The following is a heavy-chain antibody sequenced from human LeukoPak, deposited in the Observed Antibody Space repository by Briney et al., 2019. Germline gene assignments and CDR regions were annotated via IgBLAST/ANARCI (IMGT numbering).Heavy chain of an antibody. CDR3: AKRGSCTSASCLLTTFDS. Sequence: GRSLRLSCTASRFNLSSYAIHWVRQAPGKGLEWVAVISYDGGDKYYVDSVKGRFTISRDNSKNMLYLQMNSLRPEDTAIYYCAKRGSCTSASCLLTTFDSWGQGTLVTVSS. CDR2: ISYDGGDK. D-gene: IGHD2-2*01. V-gene: IGHV3-30*04. J-gene: IGHJ4*02. CDR1: RFNLSSYA.